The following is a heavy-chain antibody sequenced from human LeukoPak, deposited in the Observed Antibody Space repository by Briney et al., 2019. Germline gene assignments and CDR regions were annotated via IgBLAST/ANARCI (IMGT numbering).Heavy chain of an antibody. V-gene: IGHV3-64*01. CDR2: ISSNGDST. J-gene: IGHJ4*02. CDR1: GFSFNTYA. CDR3: VRDSGGDAYNDYFDS. Sequence: GGSLRLSCAASGFSFNTYAMHWARQAPGKGLEYVSAISSNGDSTYYANSVKGRFTISRDNSKKTLFLQMGSLRAEDMAVYYCVRDSGGDAYNDYFDSLGQGTLVTVSS. D-gene: IGHD5-24*01.